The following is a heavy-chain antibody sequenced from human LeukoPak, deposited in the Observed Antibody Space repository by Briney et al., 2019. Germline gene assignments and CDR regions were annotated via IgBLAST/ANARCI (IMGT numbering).Heavy chain of an antibody. CDR2: INHSGNT. CDR1: GGSFSLYY. J-gene: IGHJ6*03. V-gene: IGHV4-34*01. CDR3: VTTPQYYYDSSENYYMDV. Sequence: SETLSLTCAVYGGSFSLYYWTWIRQSPGKGLEWIGEINHSGNTNYNPSLKSRVTISVDTSKNQFSLKLSSVTAADTAVYYCVTTPQYYYDSSENYYMDVWGKGTTVTVSS. D-gene: IGHD3-22*01.